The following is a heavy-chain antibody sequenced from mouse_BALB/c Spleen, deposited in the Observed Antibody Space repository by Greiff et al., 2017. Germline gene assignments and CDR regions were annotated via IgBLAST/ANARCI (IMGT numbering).Heavy chain of an antibody. V-gene: IGHV5-4*02. D-gene: IGHD1-1*01. CDR2: ISDGGSYT. J-gene: IGHJ3*01. Sequence: EVMLVESGGGLVKPGGSLKLSCAASGFTFSDYYMYWVRQTPEKRLEWVATISDGGSYTYYPDSVKGRFTISRANAKNNMYLQMSSLKSEDTAMYYCARDRGYYGSSYGFAYWGQGTLVTVSA. CDR3: ARDRGYYGSSYGFAY. CDR1: GFTFSDYY.